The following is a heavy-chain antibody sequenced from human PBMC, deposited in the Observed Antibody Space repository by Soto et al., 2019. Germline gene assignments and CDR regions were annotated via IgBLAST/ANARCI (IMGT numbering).Heavy chain of an antibody. CDR3: ARGGGDIVVVVAATDDAFDI. D-gene: IGHD2-15*01. V-gene: IGHV3-33*01. Sequence: GGSLRLSCAASGFTFSSYGMHWVRQAPGKGLEWVAVIWYDGSNKYYADSVKGRFTISRDNSKNTLYLQMNSLRAEDTAVYYCARGGGDIVVVVAATDDAFDIWGQGTMVTVSS. J-gene: IGHJ3*02. CDR1: GFTFSSYG. CDR2: IWYDGSNK.